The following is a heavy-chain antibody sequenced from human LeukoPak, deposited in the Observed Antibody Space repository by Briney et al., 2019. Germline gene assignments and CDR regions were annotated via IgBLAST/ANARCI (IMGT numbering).Heavy chain of an antibody. CDR1: GFTFSSYS. D-gene: IGHD6-6*01. V-gene: IGHV3-21*01. Sequence: GGSLRLSCAASGFTFSSYSMNWVRQAPGKGLEWVSSISSSSSYIYYADSVKGRFTISRDNAKNLLYLQMNSLRAEDTAVYYCARDGEYSSSNYFDYWGQGTLVTVSS. CDR2: ISSSSSYI. CDR3: ARDGEYSSSNYFDY. J-gene: IGHJ4*02.